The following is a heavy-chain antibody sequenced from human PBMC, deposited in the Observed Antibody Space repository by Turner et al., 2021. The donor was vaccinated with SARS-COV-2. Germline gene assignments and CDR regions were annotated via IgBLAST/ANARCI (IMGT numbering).Heavy chain of an antibody. D-gene: IGHD6-25*01. J-gene: IGHJ3*02. CDR3: ARLAAWGAFDI. CDR1: GGSISSCGYY. Sequence: VQLQESSPELVKPSQTLYRTCTVSGGSISSCGYYLSWIRQHPVEGLEWIGYIYYSGSTYYNPSLKSRVTISVDTSKNQFYLKLSSVTAADTAVYYCARLAAWGAFDIWGQGTMVTISS. V-gene: IGHV4-31*03. CDR2: IYYSGST.